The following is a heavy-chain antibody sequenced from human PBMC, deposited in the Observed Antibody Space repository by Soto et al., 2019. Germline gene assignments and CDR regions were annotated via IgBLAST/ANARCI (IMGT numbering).Heavy chain of an antibody. D-gene: IGHD1-26*01. CDR3: AKAGSYSGSSGRVDY. V-gene: IGHV3-23*01. Sequence: GGSLRLSCGVSGFTVTSNGVSWVRQAPGKGLEWVSAISPNGQGIWYADSVKGRFTISRDISRNTVFLQMDSLRAEDTAVYYCAKAGSYSGSSGRVDYWGQGILVTVSS. CDR1: GFTVTSNG. CDR2: ISPNGQGI. J-gene: IGHJ4*02.